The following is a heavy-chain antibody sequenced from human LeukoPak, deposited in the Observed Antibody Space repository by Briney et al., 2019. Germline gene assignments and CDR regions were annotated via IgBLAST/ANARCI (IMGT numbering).Heavy chain of an antibody. CDR3: ARAASGGWLLSLGSSIYRAFDI. Sequence: PGRSLRLSCAASGFTFSSYAMHWVRQAPGKGLEWVAVISYDGSNKYYADSVKGRFTISRDNSKNTLYLQMNSLRAEDTAVYYCARAASGGWLLSLGSSIYRAFDIWGQGTMVTVSS. J-gene: IGHJ3*02. CDR1: GFTFSSYA. D-gene: IGHD3-9*01. CDR2: ISYDGSNK. V-gene: IGHV3-30-3*01.